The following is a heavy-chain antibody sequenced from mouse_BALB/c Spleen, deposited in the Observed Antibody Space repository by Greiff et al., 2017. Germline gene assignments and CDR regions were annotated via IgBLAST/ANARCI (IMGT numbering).Heavy chain of an antibody. CDR1: GFTFSSYA. D-gene: IGHD1-1*01. Sequence: EVQGVESGGGLVKPGGSLKLSCAASGFTFSSYAMSWVRQTPEKRLEWVASISSGGSTYYPDSVKGRFTISRDNARNILYLQMSSLRSEDTAMYYCAREVYGYWYFDVWGAGTTVTVSS. J-gene: IGHJ1*01. CDR2: ISSGGST. V-gene: IGHV5-6-5*01. CDR3: AREVYGYWYFDV.